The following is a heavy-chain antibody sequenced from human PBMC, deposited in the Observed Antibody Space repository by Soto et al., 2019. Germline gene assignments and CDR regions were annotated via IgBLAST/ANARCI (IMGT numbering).Heavy chain of an antibody. V-gene: IGHV3-48*01. D-gene: IGHD4-17*01. J-gene: IGHJ4*02. CDR3: VNGDYY. CDR2: INRDFNT. CDR1: GFTFSNHV. Sequence: EEQLVESGGGLVQPGGSLRLSCAASGFTFSNHVMNWVRQAPGRGLEWVSSINRDFNTYYADSVKGRFTISRDNAKDSLYLLMISLRADDTAVYYCVNGDYYVGQGTLVTVSS.